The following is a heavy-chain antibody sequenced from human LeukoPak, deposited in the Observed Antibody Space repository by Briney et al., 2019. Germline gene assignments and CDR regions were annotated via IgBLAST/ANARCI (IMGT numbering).Heavy chain of an antibody. Sequence: PGGSLRLSCAASGFTFSSYAMSWVRQAPGKGLEWVSAISGSGGSTYYADSVKGRFTISRDNSKNTLYLQMNSLRAEDTAVYYCAKEMWGYYGSGSYFLPPFDYWGRGTLVTVSS. CDR3: AKEMWGYYGSGSYFLPPFDY. D-gene: IGHD3-10*01. V-gene: IGHV3-23*01. CDR2: ISGSGGST. CDR1: GFTFSSYA. J-gene: IGHJ4*02.